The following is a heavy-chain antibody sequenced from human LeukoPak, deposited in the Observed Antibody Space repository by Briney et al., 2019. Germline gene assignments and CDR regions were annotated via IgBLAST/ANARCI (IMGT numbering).Heavy chain of an antibody. CDR2: INPNSGGT. V-gene: IGHV1-2*02. J-gene: IGHJ4*02. D-gene: IGHD1-26*01. Sequence: WMGWINPNSGGTNYAQKFQGRVTMTRDTSISTAYMELSRLRSDDTAVYYCARISGSYSGDYWGQGTLXTVSS. CDR3: ARISGSYSGDY.